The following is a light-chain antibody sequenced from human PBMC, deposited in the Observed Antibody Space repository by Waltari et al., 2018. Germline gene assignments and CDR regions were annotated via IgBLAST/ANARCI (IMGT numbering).Light chain of an antibody. J-gene: IGLJ2*01. Sequence: QSALTQPASVSGSPGQSITISCTGTSSDVGNYKRFPWYHQHPGKAPKLMIYAVSKRPSGVSDRFSGSKSGDMASLTISGLQPEDEAEYFCSSYAGSSKGVFGGGTKVTVL. CDR3: SSYAGSSKGV. CDR1: SSDVGNYKR. V-gene: IGLV2-23*02. CDR2: AVS.